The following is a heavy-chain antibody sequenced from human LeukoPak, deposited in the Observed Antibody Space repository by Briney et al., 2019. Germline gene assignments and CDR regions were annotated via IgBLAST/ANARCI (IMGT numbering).Heavy chain of an antibody. CDR1: GCIFSTYG. CDR3: ATASPRNYFDH. CDR2: IWYDGSQR. J-gene: IGHJ4*02. D-gene: IGHD1-14*01. Sequence: PGGSLRLSCVASGCIFSTYGLHWVRQSPGRGLEWVAVIWYDGSQRYYADSVKGRFTISRDDSQNTIYLQMDSLRAEDTAVYYCATASPRNYFDHWGQGTLVTVSS. V-gene: IGHV3-33*01.